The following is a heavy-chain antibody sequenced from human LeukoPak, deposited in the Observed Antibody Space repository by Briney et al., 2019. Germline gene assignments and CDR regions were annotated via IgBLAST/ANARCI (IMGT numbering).Heavy chain of an antibody. D-gene: IGHD3-9*01. Sequence: SETVSLTCTVSGSSISSYYWSWIRQPAGKGLEWIGRIYTSGRTNYNPSLKSRVTLSVDTSKNQFSLNLNSVTAADTAVYYCARVRYFDYNWFDPWGQGILVTVSS. CDR2: IYTSGRT. J-gene: IGHJ5*02. V-gene: IGHV4-4*07. CDR3: ARVRYFDYNWFDP. CDR1: GSSISSYY.